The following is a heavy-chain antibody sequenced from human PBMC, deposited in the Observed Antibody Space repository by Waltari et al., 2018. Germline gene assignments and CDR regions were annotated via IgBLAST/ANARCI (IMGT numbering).Heavy chain of an antibody. CDR2: IGWNSGSI. Sequence: EVQLVESGGGLVQPGRSLRLSCAASGFTFDDYAMHWVRQATGKGLEWVSGIGWNSGSIGYADSVKGRFTISRDNAKNYLYLQMNSLRAEDTALYYCAKGGRRLRGGWFDPWGQGTLVTVSS. J-gene: IGHJ5*02. V-gene: IGHV3-9*01. D-gene: IGHD3-16*01. CDR1: GFTFDDYA. CDR3: AKGGRRLRGGWFDP.